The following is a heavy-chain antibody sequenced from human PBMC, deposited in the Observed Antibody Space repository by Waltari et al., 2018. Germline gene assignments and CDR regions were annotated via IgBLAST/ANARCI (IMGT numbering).Heavy chain of an antibody. D-gene: IGHD5-18*01. J-gene: IGHJ4*02. CDR3: AREAGTAITFDY. V-gene: IGHV3-21*01. Sequence: EVQLVESGGGLVKPGGSLRLSCAASGFTFSSYSMNWVRQAPGKGLEWVSSISSSSYIYYADSVKGRFTISRDNAKNSLYLQMNSLRAEDTAVYYCAREAGTAITFDYWGQGTLVTVSS. CDR2: ISSSSYI. CDR1: GFTFSSYS.